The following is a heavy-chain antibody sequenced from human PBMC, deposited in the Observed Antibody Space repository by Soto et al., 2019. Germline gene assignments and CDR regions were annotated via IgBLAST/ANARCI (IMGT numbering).Heavy chain of an antibody. CDR1: GFTFSSYW. CDR3: ASGYFDWLFTGPGFDY. Sequence: EVQLVESGGGLVQPGGSLRLSCAASGFTFSSYWMSWVRQAPGKGLEWVANIKQDGSEKYYVDSVKGRFTISRDNAKNSLYLQMNSLRAEDTAVYYCASGYFDWLFTGPGFDYWGQGTLVTVSS. CDR2: IKQDGSEK. V-gene: IGHV3-7*01. D-gene: IGHD3-9*01. J-gene: IGHJ4*02.